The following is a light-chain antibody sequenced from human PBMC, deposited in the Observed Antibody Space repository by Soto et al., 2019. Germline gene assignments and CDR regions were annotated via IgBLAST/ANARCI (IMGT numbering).Light chain of an antibody. J-gene: IGKJ5*01. V-gene: IGKV3-15*01. CDR1: QNFGSTY. Sequence: EVVLTQSPDTLSLSPGERATLSCRAIQNFGSTYLAWYQQKPGQAPRLLIVGSFARATGIPARFSGSGSGSEFTLTISGLQSEDFAVYYCQQYNDRPPITFGQGTRLEIK. CDR3: QQYNDRPPIT. CDR2: GSF.